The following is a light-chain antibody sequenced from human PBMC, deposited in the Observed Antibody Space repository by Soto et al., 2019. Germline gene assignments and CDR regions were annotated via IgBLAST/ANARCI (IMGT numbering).Light chain of an antibody. CDR3: QQYDTSPPLT. J-gene: IGKJ4*01. CDR2: GAS. Sequence: EIVLTQSPGTLSLSPGERATLSCRASQSVSNNYLGWYQQKPGQAPRLLVYGASRRATGIPDRFSGSGSGTDFTLTISGLEAEDFAVYYCQQYDTSPPLTFGGGTKVEIK. V-gene: IGKV3-20*01. CDR1: QSVSNNY.